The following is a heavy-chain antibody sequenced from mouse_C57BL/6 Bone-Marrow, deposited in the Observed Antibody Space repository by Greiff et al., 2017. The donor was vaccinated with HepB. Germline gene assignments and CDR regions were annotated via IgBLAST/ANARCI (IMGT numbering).Heavy chain of an antibody. Sequence: VQLQQSGAELVRPGASVKLSCTASGFNIKDDYMHWVKQRPEQGLEWIGGIDPENGDTEYASKFQGKATITADTSSNTAYLQLSSLTSEDTAVYYCTFYDYWYFDVWGTGTTVTVSS. CDR3: TFYDYWYFDV. V-gene: IGHV14-4*01. D-gene: IGHD2-3*01. J-gene: IGHJ1*03. CDR2: IDPENGDT. CDR1: GFNIKDDY.